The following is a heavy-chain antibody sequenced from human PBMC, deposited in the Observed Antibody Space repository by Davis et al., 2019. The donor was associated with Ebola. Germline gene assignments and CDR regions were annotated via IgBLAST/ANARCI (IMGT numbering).Heavy chain of an antibody. D-gene: IGHD3-10*01. V-gene: IGHV3-30*02. Sequence: PGGSLRLSCAASGFTFSSYGMHWVRQAPGKGLEWVAFIRYDGSNKYYADSVKGRFTISRDNSKNTLYLQMNSLRAEDTAVYYCARDKWSGSYFDYYYYYGMDVWGQGTTVTVSS. J-gene: IGHJ6*02. CDR1: GFTFSSYG. CDR2: IRYDGSNK. CDR3: ARDKWSGSYFDYYYYYGMDV.